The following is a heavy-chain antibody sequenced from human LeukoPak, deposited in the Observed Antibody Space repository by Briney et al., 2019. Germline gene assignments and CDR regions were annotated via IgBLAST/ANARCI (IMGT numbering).Heavy chain of an antibody. V-gene: IGHV3-30*18. D-gene: IGHD5-12*01. CDR1: GFTFSSYG. Sequence: GGSLRLSCAASGFTFSSYGMHWVRQAPGKGLEWVAVISYDGSNKYYADSVKGRFTTSRDNSKNTLYLQMNSLRAEDTAVYYCAKSDDIVATIYDYWGQGTLVTVSS. CDR3: AKSDDIVATIYDY. CDR2: ISYDGSNK. J-gene: IGHJ4*02.